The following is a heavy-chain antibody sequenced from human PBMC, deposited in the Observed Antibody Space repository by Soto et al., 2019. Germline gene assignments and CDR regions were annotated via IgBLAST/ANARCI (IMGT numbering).Heavy chain of an antibody. V-gene: IGHV1-69*13. CDR1: GGTFSSYA. Sequence: ASVKVSCTASGGTFSSYAISWVRLAPGQGLEWMGGIIPIFGTANYAQKFQGRVTITADESTSTAYMELSSLRSEDTAVYYCAKAYDSSGYYTSFFDYWGQGTLVTVSS. CDR3: AKAYDSSGYYTSFFDY. CDR2: IIPIFGTA. D-gene: IGHD3-22*01. J-gene: IGHJ4*02.